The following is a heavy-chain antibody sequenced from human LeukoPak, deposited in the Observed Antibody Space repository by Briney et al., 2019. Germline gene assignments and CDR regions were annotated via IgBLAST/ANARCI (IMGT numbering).Heavy chain of an antibody. CDR3: AKSASYYYDSSGYYLFYFDY. J-gene: IGHJ4*02. CDR1: GYTFTGYY. V-gene: IGHV1-2*02. Sequence: ASVKVSCKASGYTFTGYYMHWVRQAPGQGLEWMGWINPNSGGTNYAQKFQGRVTMTRDTSISTAYMELSRLRSDDTAVYYCAKSASYYYDSSGYYLFYFDYWGQGTLVTVSS. D-gene: IGHD3-22*01. CDR2: INPNSGGT.